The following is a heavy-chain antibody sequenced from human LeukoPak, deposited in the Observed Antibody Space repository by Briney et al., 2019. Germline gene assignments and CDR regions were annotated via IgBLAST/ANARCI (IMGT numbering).Heavy chain of an antibody. CDR1: GGSISSGGYY. D-gene: IGHD2-2*01. Sequence: SETLSLTCTVSGGSISSGGYYWSWIRQHPGKGLEWIRYIYYSGSTYYNPSLKSRVTISVDTSKNQFSLKLSSVTAADTAVYYCARAVCSSTSCYLDYWGQGTLVTVSS. CDR2: IYYSGST. CDR3: ARAVCSSTSCYLDY. V-gene: IGHV4-31*03. J-gene: IGHJ4*02.